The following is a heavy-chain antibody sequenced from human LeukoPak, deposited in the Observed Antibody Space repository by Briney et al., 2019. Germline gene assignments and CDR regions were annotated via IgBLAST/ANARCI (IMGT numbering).Heavy chain of an antibody. CDR3: ARADPVVTDCYYYGMDV. J-gene: IGHJ6*02. CDR1: GGSISSYY. V-gene: IGHV4-59*01. CDR2: IYYSGST. Sequence: PSETLSLTCTVSGGSISSYYWSWIRQPPGKGLEWIGYIYYSGSTNYNPSLKSRVTISVDTSKNQFSLKLSSVTAADTAVYYCARADPVVTDCYYYGMDVWGQGTTVTVSS. D-gene: IGHD3-22*01.